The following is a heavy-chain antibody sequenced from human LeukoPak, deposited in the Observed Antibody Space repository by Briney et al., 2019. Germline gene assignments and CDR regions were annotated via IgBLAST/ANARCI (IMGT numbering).Heavy chain of an antibody. CDR3: VRRSAYYDSSGYYSSSVFDI. CDR2: IYYSGIT. Sequence: SETLSLTFTVSGGSINSYYWSWIRQAPGKGLGWVGYIYYSGITNYNPSLKTRVTISVDTSMNQFSLKVRSVPVAATAVYYCVRRSAYYDSSGYYSSSVFDIWGQGTMVTVSS. D-gene: IGHD3-22*01. J-gene: IGHJ3*02. V-gene: IGHV4-59*08. CDR1: GGSINSYY.